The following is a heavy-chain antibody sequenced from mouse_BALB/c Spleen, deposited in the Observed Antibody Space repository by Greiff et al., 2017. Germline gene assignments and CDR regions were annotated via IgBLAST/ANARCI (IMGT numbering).Heavy chain of an antibody. CDR1: GFTFSSFG. CDR3: ARGGGFGNYYFDY. Sequence: EVMLVESGGGLVQPGGSRKLSCAASGFTFSSFGMHWVRQAPEKGLEWVAYISSGSSTIYYADTVKGRFTISRDNPKNTLFLQMTSLRSEDTAMYYCARGGGFGNYYFDYWGQGTTLTVSS. D-gene: IGHD2-1*01. CDR2: ISSGSSTI. J-gene: IGHJ2*01. V-gene: IGHV5-17*02.